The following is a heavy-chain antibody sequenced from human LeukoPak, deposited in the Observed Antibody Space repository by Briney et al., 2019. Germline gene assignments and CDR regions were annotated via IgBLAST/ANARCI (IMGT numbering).Heavy chain of an antibody. CDR2: IYSGGST. J-gene: IGHJ4*02. V-gene: IGHV3-53*05. CDR3: ARELH. CDR1: GFTFDDYA. Sequence: GGSLRLSCAASGFTFDDYAMHWVRQAPGKGLEWVSVIYSGGSTYYADSVKGRFTISRDNSKNTLYLQMSSLGPEDTAVYYCARELHLGQGTLVTVSS.